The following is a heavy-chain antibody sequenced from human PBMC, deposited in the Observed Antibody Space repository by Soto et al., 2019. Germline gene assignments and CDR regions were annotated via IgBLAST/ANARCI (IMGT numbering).Heavy chain of an antibody. J-gene: IGHJ4*02. CDR3: ARRWGYSFDY. Sequence: QLQLQESGPGLVKPSETLSLTCTVSGGSISSYYWGWIRRPPGKGLEWIGIIYYSGSTYYNPSLXRXAXIXXDTSKNQFSLKLSSVTAADTAVYYCARRWGYSFDYWGQGTLVTVSS. CDR1: GGSISSYY. CDR2: IYYSGST. D-gene: IGHD7-27*01. V-gene: IGHV4-39*01.